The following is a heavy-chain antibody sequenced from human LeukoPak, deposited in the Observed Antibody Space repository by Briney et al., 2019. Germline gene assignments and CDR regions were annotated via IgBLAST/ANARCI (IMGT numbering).Heavy chain of an antibody. D-gene: IGHD3-10*01. V-gene: IGHV1-46*01. Sequence: ASVKVSCKASGYTFTSYHMHWVRQAPGQGLEWMGIINPSGGTTNYAQKFRGRVTMTRDMSTSTVYMELSSLRSEDTAVYYCARTYYYGSGDFDYWGQGTLVTVSS. CDR3: ARTYYYGSGDFDY. CDR2: INPSGGTT. CDR1: GYTFTSYH. J-gene: IGHJ4*02.